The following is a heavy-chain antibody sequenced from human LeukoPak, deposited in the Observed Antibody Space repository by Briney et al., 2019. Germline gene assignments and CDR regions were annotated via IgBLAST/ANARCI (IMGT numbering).Heavy chain of an antibody. J-gene: IGHJ5*02. V-gene: IGHV4-39*01. CDR2: IYYNGNT. Sequence: SETLSLTCTVSGGSISSSNYYWGWIRQPPGKGLEWIGTIYYNGNTHYNPSLKSRVTIFVDTSKIQFSLKLSSVTAADTAVYYCARSVLLWFGAQKGDWFDPWGQGTLVTVSS. D-gene: IGHD3-10*01. CDR1: GGSISSSNYY. CDR3: ARSVLLWFGAQKGDWFDP.